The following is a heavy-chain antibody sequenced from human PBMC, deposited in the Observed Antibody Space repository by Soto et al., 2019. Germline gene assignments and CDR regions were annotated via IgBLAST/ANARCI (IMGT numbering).Heavy chain of an antibody. D-gene: IGHD5-18*01. CDR1: GFTFSTDA. CDR2: ISDAGT. Sequence: GGSLRLSCAASGFTFSTDAMNWVRQAPGKGLEWVTGISDAGTYYADSVKGRFTISRDNSKNTPYLQMNSLRAEDTAVYYCAKDPTSNTDMVIGNYYYGMDVWGQGTTVTVSS. J-gene: IGHJ6*02. V-gene: IGHV3-23*01. CDR3: AKDPTSNTDMVIGNYYYGMDV.